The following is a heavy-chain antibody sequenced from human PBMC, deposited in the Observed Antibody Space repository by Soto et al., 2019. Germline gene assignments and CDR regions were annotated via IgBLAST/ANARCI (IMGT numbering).Heavy chain of an antibody. V-gene: IGHV4-59*01. CDR1: GGSISSYY. Sequence: SETLSLTCTVSGGSISSYYWSWIRQPPGKGLEWIGYIYYSGSTNYNPSLKSRVTISVDTSKNQFSLKLSSVTAADTAIYYCVRGGLGSKWLFDIWGQGTQVTVSS. CDR3: VRGGLGSKWLFDI. CDR2: IYYSGST. J-gene: IGHJ4*02. D-gene: IGHD5-12*01.